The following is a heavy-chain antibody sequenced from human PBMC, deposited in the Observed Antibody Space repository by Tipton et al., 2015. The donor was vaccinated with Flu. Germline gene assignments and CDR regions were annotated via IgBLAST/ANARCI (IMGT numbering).Heavy chain of an antibody. V-gene: IGHV4-61*02. CDR1: GGFITSGSYY. CDR2: IYTTGST. J-gene: IGHJ6*04. Sequence: TLSLTCTVSGGFITSGSYYWSWIRQSAGKGLEWIGRIYTTGSTNYNPSLRRRVTISGDTSKNQFSLQLKSVTASDTAVYYCARLKLFALVNHSYYYGLDVWGKGTTVTVST. CDR3: ARLKLFALVNHSYYYGLDV. D-gene: IGHD3/OR15-3a*01.